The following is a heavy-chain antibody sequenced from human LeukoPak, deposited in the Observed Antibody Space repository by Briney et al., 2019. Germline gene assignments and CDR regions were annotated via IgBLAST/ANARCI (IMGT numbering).Heavy chain of an antibody. Sequence: ASVKVSCKASGYTFTSYDINWVRQATGQGLEWMGWMNPNSGNTGYAQKFQGRVTITRNTSISTAYMELSSLRSEDTAVYYCARGTNGYYYYYMDVWGKGTTVTASS. J-gene: IGHJ6*03. CDR3: ARGTNGYYYYYMDV. D-gene: IGHD1/OR15-1a*01. CDR1: GYTFTSYD. CDR2: MNPNSGNT. V-gene: IGHV1-8*03.